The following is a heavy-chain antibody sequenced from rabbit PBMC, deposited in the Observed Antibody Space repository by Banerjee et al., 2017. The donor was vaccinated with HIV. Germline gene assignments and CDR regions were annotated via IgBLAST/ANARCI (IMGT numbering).Heavy chain of an antibody. Sequence: QSLEESGGDLVKPGASLTLTCTASGFTLSSYWMHWIRQAPGKGLEWIACIDTGSSGSTYYASWAKGRFTISKTSSTTVTLQMTSLTAADTATYFCARGSAYAGAGYALWGQGTLVTVS. CDR2: IDTGSSGST. D-gene: IGHD4-2*01. J-gene: IGHJ3*01. CDR1: GFTLSSYW. CDR3: ARGSAYAGAGYAL. V-gene: IGHV1S40*01.